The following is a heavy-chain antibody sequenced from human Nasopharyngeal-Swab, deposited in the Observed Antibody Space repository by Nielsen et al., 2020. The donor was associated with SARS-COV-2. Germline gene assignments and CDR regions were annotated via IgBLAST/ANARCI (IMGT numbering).Heavy chain of an antibody. Sequence: ASGKVSCKASGYTFTKYHMHWVRQAPGQGLEWMGVIDTSDGGTNYKQKFQGRVTMTRYTSTSTVYLELNSLRSDDTAVYFCARAQCRSPLCYFFDYWGQGTLVTVSS. V-gene: IGHV1-46*01. CDR3: ARAQCRSPLCYFFDY. D-gene: IGHD2-2*01. J-gene: IGHJ4*02. CDR1: GYTFTKYH. CDR2: IDTSDGGT.